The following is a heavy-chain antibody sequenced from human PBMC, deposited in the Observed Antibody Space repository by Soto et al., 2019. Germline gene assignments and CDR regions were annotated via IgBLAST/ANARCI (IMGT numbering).Heavy chain of an antibody. CDR2: TSYDGTTK. Sequence: GGSLRLSCAGSEFMSSISAMHWVRQAPGKGPEWVAVTSYDGTTKYYADSVKGRFTISRDNSKNTLSLQMNSLSAEDTAVYYCTREVVRPYFNYWGQGILVTVS. J-gene: IGHJ4*01. CDR3: TREVVRPYFNY. D-gene: IGHD2-2*01. V-gene: IGHV3-30-3*01. CDR1: EFMSSISA.